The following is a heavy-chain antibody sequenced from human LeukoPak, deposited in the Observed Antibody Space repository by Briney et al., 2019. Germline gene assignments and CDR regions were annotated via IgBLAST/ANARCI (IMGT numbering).Heavy chain of an antibody. V-gene: IGHV3-7*04. CDR2: IKEDGSEK. Sequence: PGGSLRLSCAASAFTFSNYWMSWVRQAPGKGLEWVANIKEDGSEKHYVASVKGRFIISRDNAKNSLYLQMSSQRAEDTALYYCARNTYDNAFDMWGQGIMVIVSS. J-gene: IGHJ3*02. CDR1: AFTFSNYW. CDR3: ARNTYDNAFDM. D-gene: IGHD3-22*01.